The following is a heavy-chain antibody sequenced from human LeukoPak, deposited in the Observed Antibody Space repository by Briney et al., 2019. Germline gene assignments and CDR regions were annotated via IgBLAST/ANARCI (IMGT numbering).Heavy chain of an antibody. CDR3: AKLLGAAGDAFDI. Sequence: GGSLRLSCAASGFTFSSYGMHWVRQAPGNGLEWVAVISYDGSNKYYADSVKGRFTISRDNSKNTLYLQMNSLRAEDTAVYYCAKLLGAAGDAFDIWGQGTMVTVSS. J-gene: IGHJ3*02. V-gene: IGHV3-30*18. CDR2: ISYDGSNK. CDR1: GFTFSSYG. D-gene: IGHD6-25*01.